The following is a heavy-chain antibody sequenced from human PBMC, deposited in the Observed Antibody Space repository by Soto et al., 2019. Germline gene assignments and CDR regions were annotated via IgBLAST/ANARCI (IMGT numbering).Heavy chain of an antibody. J-gene: IGHJ3*02. CDR1: GFSISSGTSY. Sequence: PSETLSLTCTVSGFSISSGTSYWGGVRQPPGKGLEWIGEIYHSGSTNYNPSLKSRVTISVDKSKNQFSLKLSSVTAADTAVYYCARDSCSGGSCYDAFDIWGQGTMVTVS. CDR2: IYHSGST. CDR3: ARDSCSGGSCYDAFDI. V-gene: IGHV4-39*07. D-gene: IGHD2-15*01.